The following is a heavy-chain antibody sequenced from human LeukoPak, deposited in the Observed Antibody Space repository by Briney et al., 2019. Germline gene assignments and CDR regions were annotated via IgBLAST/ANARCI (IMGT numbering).Heavy chain of an antibody. CDR3: ARAWHYYGSGSYSGFDP. J-gene: IGHJ5*02. Sequence: SETLSPTCAVYGGSFSGYYWSWIRQPPGKGLEWIGEINHSGSTNYNPSLKSRVTISVDTSKNQFSLKLSSVTAADTAAYYCARAWHYYGSGSYSGFDPWGQGTLVTVSS. CDR2: INHSGST. V-gene: IGHV4-34*01. D-gene: IGHD3-10*01. CDR1: GGSFSGYY.